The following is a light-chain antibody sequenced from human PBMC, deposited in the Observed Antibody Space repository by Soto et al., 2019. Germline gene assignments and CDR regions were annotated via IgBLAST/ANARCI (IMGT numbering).Light chain of an antibody. V-gene: IGLV2-23*02. Sequence: QSVLTQPASVSGSPGQSITISCTGTSSDVGSSNLVSWYQQYPGKAPKLMIYGANKRPSGVSNRFSGSKSGNTASLTISGLQAEDEADYYCCSYAGSSSVFGGGTQLTVL. CDR1: SSDVGSSNL. J-gene: IGLJ2*01. CDR3: CSYAGSSSV. CDR2: GAN.